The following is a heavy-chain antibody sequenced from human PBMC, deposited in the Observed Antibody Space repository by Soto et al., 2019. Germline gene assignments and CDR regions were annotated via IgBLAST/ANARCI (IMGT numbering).Heavy chain of an antibody. CDR2: IYHSGST. V-gene: IGHV4-4*02. Sequence: QVQLQESGPGLVKPSGTQSLTCAVSGGSISSSNWWSWVRQPPGKGLEWIGEIYHSGSTNYNPSLKSRVTISVDKSLNQFTLKLSSVTAADTAVYYCARDLLLAAAGTGAVDYWGQGTLVTVSS. D-gene: IGHD6-13*01. CDR3: ARDLLLAAAGTGAVDY. J-gene: IGHJ4*02. CDR1: GGSISSSNW.